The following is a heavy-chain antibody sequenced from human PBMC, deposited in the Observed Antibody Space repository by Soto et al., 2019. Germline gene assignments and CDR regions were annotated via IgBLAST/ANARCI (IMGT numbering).Heavy chain of an antibody. CDR2: INRSGGRT. CDR3: ARGPSCGGDCYLFDY. V-gene: IGHV1-46*01. J-gene: IGHJ4*02. D-gene: IGHD2-21*02. CDR1: GYTFTRYY. Sequence: ASVKVSCKESGYTFTRYYMHLVRQAPGQGREWMAMINRSGGRTKYAQIFHGRVTLTRDTSAGTIDMELSSLTSEDTAIYYCARGPSCGGDCYLFDYWGQGTQVTVSS.